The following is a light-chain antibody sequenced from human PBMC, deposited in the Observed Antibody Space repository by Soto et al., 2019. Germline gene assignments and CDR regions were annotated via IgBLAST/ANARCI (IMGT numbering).Light chain of an antibody. CDR3: SSYAGSNNSYV. Sequence: QSVLTQPPSASGSPGQSVTISCTGTSSDVGGYNYVSWYQQHPGKATKLMIYEVSKRPSGVPDRFSGSKSGNTASLTVSGLQAEDEADYYCSSYAGSNNSYVFGTGTKVTGL. CDR2: EVS. CDR1: SSDVGGYNY. V-gene: IGLV2-8*01. J-gene: IGLJ1*01.